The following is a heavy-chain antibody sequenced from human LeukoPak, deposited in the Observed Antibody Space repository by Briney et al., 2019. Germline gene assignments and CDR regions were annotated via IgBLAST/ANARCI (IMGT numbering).Heavy chain of an antibody. V-gene: IGHV7-4-1*02. CDR3: ARRLIIAVASMALDP. CDR1: GYTFTSYA. CDR2: INTNTGNP. Sequence: GASVKVSCKASGYTFTSYAMNWVRQAPGQGLEWMGWINTNTGNPTYAQGFTGRFVFSLDTSVSTAYLQISSLKAEDTAVYYCARRLIIAVASMALDPWGQGTLVTVSS. J-gene: IGHJ5*02. D-gene: IGHD6-19*01.